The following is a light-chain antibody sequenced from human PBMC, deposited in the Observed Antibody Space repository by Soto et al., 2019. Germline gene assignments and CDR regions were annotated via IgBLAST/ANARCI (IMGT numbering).Light chain of an antibody. J-gene: IGKJ1*01. CDR1: QSVSSNY. Sequence: IVQTHYPATRPLSPVEKGDPSCWASQSVSSNYVAWYQQKPGQTPKLLIYRASSRATGIPDRFSGSGSGTDYTLTISRLDPEDFAVYYCQQYGSSPCTFGLGTKVDIK. CDR2: RAS. CDR3: QQYGSSPCT. V-gene: IGKV3-20*01.